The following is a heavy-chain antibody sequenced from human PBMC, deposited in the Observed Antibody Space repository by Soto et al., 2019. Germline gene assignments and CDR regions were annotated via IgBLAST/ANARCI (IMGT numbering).Heavy chain of an antibody. CDR3: AKGRYFESSGGCANL. V-gene: IGHV3-23*01. Sequence: EVQLLESGGGFLQPGGSQRLSCVASGFRFNCYAMSWVRQTPDKGLEWVAAISGSGYKTDYAQSVQGRFTISRDNSKSTVFLQMNSLRAEDSAIYYCAKGRYFESSGGCANLWGQGTLVTVSS. D-gene: IGHD3-9*01. J-gene: IGHJ5*02. CDR2: ISGSGYKT. CDR1: GFRFNCYA.